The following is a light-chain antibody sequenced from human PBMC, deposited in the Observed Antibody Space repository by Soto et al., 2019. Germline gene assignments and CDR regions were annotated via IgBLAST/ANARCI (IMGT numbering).Light chain of an antibody. CDR3: QQYNNWHPSVTYT. V-gene: IGKV3-15*01. Sequence: ETVMTQSPATLSVSPGERVTLSCRASQTVTTNLAWYQQKSGQAPRLLIYGASTRATGIPARFSGSGSGTEFTLTISNLQSEDSALYYCQQYNNWHPSVTYTFGQGTTVDIK. CDR2: GAS. J-gene: IGKJ2*01. CDR1: QTVTTN.